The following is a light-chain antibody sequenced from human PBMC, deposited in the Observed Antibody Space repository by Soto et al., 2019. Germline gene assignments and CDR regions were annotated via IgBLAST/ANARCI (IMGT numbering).Light chain of an antibody. Sequence: EIVLTQSPGTLSLSPGERATLSCRASQSFSSNYLAWYQQNPGQAPRLLIYGASSRATGIPDRFSGSGSGTDFTLTIRRLEPEDFAVYYCQQYGSSYPWTFGQGTKV. CDR3: QQYGSSYPWT. J-gene: IGKJ1*01. CDR2: GAS. CDR1: QSFSSNY. V-gene: IGKV3-20*01.